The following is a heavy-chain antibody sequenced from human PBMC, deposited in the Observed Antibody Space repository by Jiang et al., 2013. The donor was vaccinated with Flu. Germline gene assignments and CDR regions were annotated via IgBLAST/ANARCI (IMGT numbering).Heavy chain of an antibody. CDR2: ISSSGSTI. J-gene: IGHJ5*02. V-gene: IGHV3-48*03. D-gene: IGHD6-19*01. CDR3: ASPPGSSGWYGWFDP. CDR1: GFTFSSYE. Sequence: RLSCAASGFTFSSYEMNWVRQAPGKGLEWVSYISSSGSTIYYADSVKGRFTISRDNAKNSLYLQMNSLRAEDTAVYYCASPPGSSGWYGWFDPWGQGTLVTVSS.